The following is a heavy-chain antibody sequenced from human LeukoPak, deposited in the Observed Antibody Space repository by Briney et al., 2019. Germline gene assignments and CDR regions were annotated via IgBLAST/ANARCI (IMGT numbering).Heavy chain of an antibody. D-gene: IGHD3-10*01. CDR2: ISYDGSNK. CDR1: GFTFSSYA. Sequence: GGSLRLSFAASGFTFSSYAMHWVRQAPGKGLEWVAVISYDGSNKYYADSVKGRFTISRDNAKNSLYLQMNSLRAEDTAVYYCARAPPWDYYGSGSLRDDAFDIWGQGTMVTVSS. V-gene: IGHV3-30-3*01. CDR3: ARAPPWDYYGSGSLRDDAFDI. J-gene: IGHJ3*02.